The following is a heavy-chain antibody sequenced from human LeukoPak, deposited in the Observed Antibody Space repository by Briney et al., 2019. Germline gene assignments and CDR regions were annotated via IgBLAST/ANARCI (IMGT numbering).Heavy chain of an antibody. CDR2: TGTAGDP. D-gene: IGHD6-13*01. Sequence: GGSLRLSCAASGFTFSSYDMHWVRQATGKGLEWVSATGTAGDPYYPGSVKGRFTISRENAKNSLYLQMNSLRAEDTAVYYCARYPGIAAAGYWGQGTLVTVSS. J-gene: IGHJ4*02. CDR3: ARYPGIAAAGY. CDR1: GFTFSSYD. V-gene: IGHV3-13*05.